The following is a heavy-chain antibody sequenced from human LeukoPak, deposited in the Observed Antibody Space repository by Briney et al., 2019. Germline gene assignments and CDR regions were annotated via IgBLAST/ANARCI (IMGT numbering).Heavy chain of an antibody. J-gene: IGHJ3*02. CDR2: IIPIFGTA. D-gene: IGHD3-3*01. V-gene: IGHV1-69*05. Sequence: SVKVSCKASGGTFSSYAISWVRQAPGQGLEWMGGIIPIFGTANYAQKLQGRVTMTTDTSTSTAYMELRSLRSDDTAVYYCARDRYDFWSGYPNPDAFDIWGQGTMVTVSS. CDR3: ARDRYDFWSGYPNPDAFDI. CDR1: GGTFSSYA.